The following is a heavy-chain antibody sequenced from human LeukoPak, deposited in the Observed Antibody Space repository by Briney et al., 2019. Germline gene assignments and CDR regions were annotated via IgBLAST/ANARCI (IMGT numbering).Heavy chain of an antibody. D-gene: IGHD2-21*01. CDR1: GYTFTHYY. CDR2: INPNSGST. Sequence: ASLKVSCKASGYTFTHYYVHWVRQAPGHGLEWMGWINPNSGSTNYAQKFQGRVTMTRDTSISTAYMELSRLRSDDTAVYYCARDPHINKCFDYWGQGTLVTVSS. V-gene: IGHV1-2*02. J-gene: IGHJ4*02. CDR3: ARDPHINKCFDY.